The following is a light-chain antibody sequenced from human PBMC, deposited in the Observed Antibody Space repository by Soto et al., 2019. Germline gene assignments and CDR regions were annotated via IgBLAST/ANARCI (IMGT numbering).Light chain of an antibody. CDR1: PDIRNY. J-gene: IGKJ1*01. CDR3: QQYGSSGT. V-gene: IGKV1-33*01. CDR2: DAS. Sequence: DIQMTQSPSSLSASVGDRVTITCQASPDIRNYLNWYQQKPGKAPKLLIYDASNLETGVPSRFSGSGSGTDFTLTISRLEPEDFAVYYCQQYGSSGTFGQGTKVDNK.